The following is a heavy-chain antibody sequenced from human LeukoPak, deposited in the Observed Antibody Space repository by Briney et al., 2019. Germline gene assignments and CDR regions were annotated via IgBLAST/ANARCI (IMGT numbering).Heavy chain of an antibody. D-gene: IGHD3-22*01. CDR2: INHSGST. CDR1: GVSFSGYY. J-gene: IGHJ4*02. CDR3: ARGIPGDYYDSSGYYPYFDY. Sequence: PSETLSLTCAVYGVSFSGYYWSWIRQPPGKGLEWIGEINHSGSTNYNPSLKSRVTISVDTSKNQFSLKLSSVTAADTAVYYCARGIPGDYYDSSGYYPYFDYWGQGTLVTVSS. V-gene: IGHV4-34*01.